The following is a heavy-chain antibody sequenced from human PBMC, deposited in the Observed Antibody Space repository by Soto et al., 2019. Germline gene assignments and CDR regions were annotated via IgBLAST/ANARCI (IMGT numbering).Heavy chain of an antibody. CDR1: GFTFSNYA. D-gene: IGHD3-22*01. CDR2: LNGGGGST. CDR3: AKEADISGYYPDY. Sequence: PGGSLRLSCAASGFTFSNYAMSWLRQAPGKGLEWVSGLNGGGGSTYYADSVKGRSTISRDNSKNTLHLQVNSLRGEDTAVYYCAKEADISGYYPDYWGQGTQVTVSS. J-gene: IGHJ4*02. V-gene: IGHV3-23*01.